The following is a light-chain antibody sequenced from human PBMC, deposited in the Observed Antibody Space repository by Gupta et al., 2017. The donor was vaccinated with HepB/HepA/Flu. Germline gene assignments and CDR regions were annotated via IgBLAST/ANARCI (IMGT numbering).Light chain of an antibody. J-gene: IGLJ2*01. Sequence: QSALPQPPSPSGSPGRSVTFSSPGPRSDIGDYNYVSWYQQYPGRVPRLIIYEVTKRPSGVPDRFSGSKSGNTASLTVSGLQAEDEADYHCSSYAASNKMGTFGGGTRLTVL. CDR1: RSDIGDYNY. CDR3: SSYAASNKMGT. CDR2: EVT. V-gene: IGLV2-8*01.